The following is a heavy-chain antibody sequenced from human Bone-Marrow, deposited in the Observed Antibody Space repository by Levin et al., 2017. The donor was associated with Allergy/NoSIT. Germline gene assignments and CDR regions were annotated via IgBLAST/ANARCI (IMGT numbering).Heavy chain of an antibody. Sequence: ETLSLTCAASGFIFSTFAMSWVRQAPGKGLEWVSAISGSGSTTYYADSVKGRFTISRDNSKNTLYLQMNSLRAEDTAVYYCARGLEYSGLPWGQGTLVTVSS. CDR3: ARGLEYSGLP. D-gene: IGHD5-12*01. J-gene: IGHJ5*02. CDR2: ISGSGSTT. V-gene: IGHV3-23*01. CDR1: GFIFSTFA.